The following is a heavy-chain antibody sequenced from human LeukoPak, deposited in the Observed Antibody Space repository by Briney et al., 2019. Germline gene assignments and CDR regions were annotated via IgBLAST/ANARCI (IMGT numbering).Heavy chain of an antibody. D-gene: IGHD2-15*01. V-gene: IGHV7-4-1*02. J-gene: IGHJ5*02. CDR2: INTNTGNP. CDR3: ARVYFSGYCSGGSCYSRRWFDP. Sequence: ASVKVSCKASGYTFTSYAMNWVRQAPGQGLEWMGWINTNTGNPTYAQGFTGRFVFSLDTSVSTAYLQISSLKAEDTAVYYCARVYFSGYCSGGSCYSRRWFDPWGQGTLVTVSS. CDR1: GYTFTSYA.